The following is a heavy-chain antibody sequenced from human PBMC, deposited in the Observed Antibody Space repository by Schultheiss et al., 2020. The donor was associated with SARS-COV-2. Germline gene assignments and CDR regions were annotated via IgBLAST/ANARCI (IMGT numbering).Heavy chain of an antibody. V-gene: IGHV3-23*01. CDR2: ISSDSATT. Sequence: GGSLRLSCAASGFTFSSYPVHWVRQAPGKGLEWVSLISSDSATTYIADSVKGRFAISRDNSRNTLFLQMNNLRVEDTAIYYCATKESGHSHGFGCWGQGTLVTVSS. CDR3: ATKESGHSHGFGC. D-gene: IGHD5-18*01. J-gene: IGHJ4*02. CDR1: GFTFSSYP.